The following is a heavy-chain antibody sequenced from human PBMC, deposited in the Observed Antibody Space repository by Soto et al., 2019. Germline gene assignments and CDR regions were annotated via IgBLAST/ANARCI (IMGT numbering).Heavy chain of an antibody. CDR2: ISSSSSYI. D-gene: IGHD5-18*01. J-gene: IGHJ4*02. V-gene: IGHV3-21*01. CDR1: GFTFSSYS. CDR3: AGDVDTAMVDGDY. Sequence: PGGSLRLSCAASGFTFSSYSMNWVRQAPGKGLEWVSSISSSSSYIYYADSVKGRFTISRDNAKNSLYLQMNSLRAEDTAVYYCAGDVDTAMVDGDYGGQGTLVTVSS.